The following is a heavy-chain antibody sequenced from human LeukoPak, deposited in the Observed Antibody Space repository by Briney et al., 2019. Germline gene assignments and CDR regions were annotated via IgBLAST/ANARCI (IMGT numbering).Heavy chain of an antibody. CDR3: ARGGFYYDRSGYYYPLYYFDY. CDR1: GYTFTGYY. Sequence: GASVKVSCKASGYTFTGYYMHWVRQAPGQGLEWMGWINPNSGGTNYAQKFQGRVTMTRDTSISTAYMELSRLRSDDTAVYYCARGGFYYDRSGYYYPLYYFDYWGQGTLVTVSS. D-gene: IGHD3-22*01. CDR2: INPNSGGT. V-gene: IGHV1-2*02. J-gene: IGHJ4*02.